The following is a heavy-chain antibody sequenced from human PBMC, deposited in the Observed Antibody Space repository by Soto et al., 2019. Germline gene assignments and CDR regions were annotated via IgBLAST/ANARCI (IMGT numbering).Heavy chain of an antibody. Sequence: GGSLSLSYAASGFTFSSYWMSWVRQAPGKGLEWVANIKQDGSEKYYVDSVKGRFTISRDNAKNSLYLQMNSLRAEDTAVYYCARDPSIVDTAMGLYYYYGMDVWGQGTTVTGSS. D-gene: IGHD5-18*01. CDR1: GFTFSSYW. J-gene: IGHJ6*02. V-gene: IGHV3-7*04. CDR3: ARDPSIVDTAMGLYYYYGMDV. CDR2: IKQDGSEK.